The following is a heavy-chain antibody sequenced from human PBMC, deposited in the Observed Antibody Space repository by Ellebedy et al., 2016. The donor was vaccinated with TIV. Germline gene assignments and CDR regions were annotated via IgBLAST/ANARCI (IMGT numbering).Heavy chain of an antibody. CDR3: TRLSPRYCSGGSCYTRFGDY. J-gene: IGHJ4*02. V-gene: IGHV3-23*05. CDR2: IDKSGYST. Sequence: GESLKISCVASGFTFSSYAMSWVRQAPGKGLEWVSAIDKSGYSTYYADSVKGRFTISRDNSKNTAYLQMNSLKTEDTAVYYCTRLSPRYCSGGSCYTRFGDYWGQGTLVTVSS. D-gene: IGHD2-15*01. CDR1: GFTFSSYA.